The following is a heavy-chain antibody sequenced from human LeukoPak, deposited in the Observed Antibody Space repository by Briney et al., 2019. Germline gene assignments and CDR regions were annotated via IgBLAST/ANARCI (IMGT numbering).Heavy chain of an antibody. CDR1: GFTVSSNY. CDR2: IYSGGST. CDR3: ASESASRGFFDP. V-gene: IGHV3-53*01. D-gene: IGHD2-2*01. Sequence: GGSLRLSCAASGFTVSSNYMSWVRQAPGKGLEWVSIIYSGGSTCYADSVKGRFTISRDNSKNTLYLQMNSLRAEDTAVYYCASESASRGFFDPWGQGTLVTVSS. J-gene: IGHJ5*02.